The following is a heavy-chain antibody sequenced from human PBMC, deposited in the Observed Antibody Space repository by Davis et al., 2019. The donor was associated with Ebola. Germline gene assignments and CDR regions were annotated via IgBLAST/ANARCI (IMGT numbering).Heavy chain of an antibody. CDR2: INAGNGNT. D-gene: IGHD3-10*01. CDR1: GYTFTSYG. CDR3: ARGPWVITARRGLTLDF. J-gene: IGHJ4*02. V-gene: IGHV1-18*01. Sequence: ASVKVSCKASGYTFTSYGISWVRQAPGQRLEWMGWINAGNGNTKYSQKFQGRVTFSADTSTSTMYLTLTSLTSEDTAIYYCARGPWVITARRGLTLDFWGQGTLVTVSS.